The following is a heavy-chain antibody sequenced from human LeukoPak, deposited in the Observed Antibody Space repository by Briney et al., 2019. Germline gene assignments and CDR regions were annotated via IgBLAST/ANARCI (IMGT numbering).Heavy chain of an antibody. Sequence: GGSLRLSCAASGFTFSNAWMSWVRQAPGQGLGWVGRFESKTDGGTTNYAAPVKGRFTISRDDSKNTLYLQRNSLKTEDTAVYYCTTRYCSSTSCYSAYWGQGTLVTVSS. CDR2: FESKTDGGTT. V-gene: IGHV3-15*04. CDR1: GFTFSNAW. D-gene: IGHD2-2*01. J-gene: IGHJ4*02. CDR3: TTRYCSSTSCYSAY.